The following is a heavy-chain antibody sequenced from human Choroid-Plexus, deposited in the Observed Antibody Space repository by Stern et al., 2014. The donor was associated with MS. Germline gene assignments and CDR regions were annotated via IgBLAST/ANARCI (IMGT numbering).Heavy chain of an antibody. V-gene: IGHV3-30*18. CDR2: VSYDGSNK. J-gene: IGHJ5*02. CDR1: GFTFGSCA. CDR3: AKDRQYLTYFFDH. Sequence: VQLEESGGGVVQPGRPLRLSCVASGFTFGSCAMHWVRPAPGKGLAWVAGVSYDGSNKYYADSVKGRFTISRDNSQNTLYMQMSSLRPEDTAVYYCAKDRQYLTYFFDHWGQGSLVTVSS. D-gene: IGHD2/OR15-2a*01.